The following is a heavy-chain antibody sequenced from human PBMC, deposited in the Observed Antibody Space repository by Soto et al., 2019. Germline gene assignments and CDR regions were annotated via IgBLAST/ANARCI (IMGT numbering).Heavy chain of an antibody. J-gene: IGHJ4*02. CDR3: ATDSSGYYPLDY. CDR2: MNPNSGNT. V-gene: IGHV1-8*01. Sequence: QVQLVQSGAEVKKPGASVKVSCKASGYTFTSYGINWVRQATGQGLEWMGWMNPNSGNTGYAQKFQGRVTMTRNTSISTAYMELSSLRSEDTAVYYCATDSSGYYPLDYWGQGTLVTVSS. D-gene: IGHD3-22*01. CDR1: GYTFTSYG.